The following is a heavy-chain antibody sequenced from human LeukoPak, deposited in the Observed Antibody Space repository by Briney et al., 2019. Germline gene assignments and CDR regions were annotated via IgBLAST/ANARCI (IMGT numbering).Heavy chain of an antibody. J-gene: IGHJ5*02. V-gene: IGHV1-2*02. CDR2: INPNSGGT. CDR1: GYTFTGYY. CDR3: ARGNSPRYCTGGSCHWFDP. Sequence: ASVKVSCKASGYTFTGYYMHWVRQAPGQGLEWMGWINPNSGGTNYAQKFQGRVTMTRDTSISTAYMELSRLRSDDTAVYYCARGNSPRYCTGGSCHWFDPWGQGTLVTVSS. D-gene: IGHD2-15*01.